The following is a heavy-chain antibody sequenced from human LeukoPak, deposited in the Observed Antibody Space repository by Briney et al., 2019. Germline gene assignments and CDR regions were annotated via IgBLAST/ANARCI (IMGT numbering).Heavy chain of an antibody. D-gene: IGHD6-13*01. J-gene: IGHJ5*02. CDR3: ARDFSGQQVILGP. CDR2: IYTSGST. CDR1: GDSISSYY. V-gene: IGHV4-4*07. Sequence: SETLSLTCTVSGDSISSYYWSWIRQPAGKGLEWIGRIYTSGSTSYNPSLKSRVTMSVDTSKNQFSLKLTSVTAADTAVYYCARDFSGQQVILGPWGQGTLVTVSS.